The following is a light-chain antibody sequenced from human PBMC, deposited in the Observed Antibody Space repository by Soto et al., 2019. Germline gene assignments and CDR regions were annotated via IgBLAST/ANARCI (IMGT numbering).Light chain of an antibody. J-gene: IGLJ1*01. CDR3: TSYSSSDIFYV. CDR2: QVT. CDR1: SSDIGGYYY. Sequence: QSGLSVPAAVSRTTKQSITISCTGTSSDIGGYYYVSWYQHHPGKAPKLLIYQVTNRPSRVSNRFSGSKSGNTASLTISGLQADDEADYYCTSYSSSDIFYVFGTGTKVTVL. V-gene: IGLV2-14*01.